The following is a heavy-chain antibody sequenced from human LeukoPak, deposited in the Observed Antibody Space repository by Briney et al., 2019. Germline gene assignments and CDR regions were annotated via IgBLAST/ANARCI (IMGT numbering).Heavy chain of an antibody. J-gene: IGHJ4*02. CDR1: GYTFTSYG. CDR3: ARATGMKKQWLVQYFDY. D-gene: IGHD6-19*01. CDR2: IIPILGVA. Sequence: ASVKVSCKASGYTFTSYGISWVRQAPGQGLEWMGRIIPILGVANYAQKFQGRVTITADKSTSTAYMELSSLRSEDTAVYYCARATGMKKQWLVQYFDYWGQGTLVTVSS. V-gene: IGHV1-69*04.